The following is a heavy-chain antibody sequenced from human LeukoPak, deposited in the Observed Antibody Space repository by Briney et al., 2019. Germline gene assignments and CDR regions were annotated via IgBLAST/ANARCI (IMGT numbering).Heavy chain of an antibody. J-gene: IGHJ6*02. CDR3: ASSEGSSSWYWDHYYYGMDV. CDR1: GGSISSCY. V-gene: IGHV4-59*01. CDR2: IYYRGST. Sequence: SETLSLTCTVSGGSISSCYWSWIRQPPGKGLEWIGYIYYRGSTNYNPSLKSRATISVDTSKNQFSLKLSSVTAADTAVYYCASSEGSSSWYWDHYYYGMDVWGQGTTVTVSS. D-gene: IGHD6-13*01.